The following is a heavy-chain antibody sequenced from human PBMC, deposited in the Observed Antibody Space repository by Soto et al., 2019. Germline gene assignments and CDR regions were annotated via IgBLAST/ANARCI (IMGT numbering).Heavy chain of an antibody. CDR2: IIPIFGTA. CDR1: GGTFSSYA. D-gene: IGHD3-22*01. CDR3: ATAASDYYESSGYYYTAFDI. V-gene: IGHV1-69*13. J-gene: IGHJ3*02. Sequence: SVKVSCKASGGTFSSYAISWVRQAPGQGLEWMGGIIPIFGTANYAQKFQGRVTITADESTSTAYMELSSLRSEDTAVYYCATAASDYYESSGYYYTAFDIWGRGTMVTVSS.